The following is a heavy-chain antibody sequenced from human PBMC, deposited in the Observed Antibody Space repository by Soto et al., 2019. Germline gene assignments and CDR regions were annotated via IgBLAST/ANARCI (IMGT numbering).Heavy chain of an antibody. CDR3: ARQYYYDSSGYYLDY. CDR1: GVFLNTSGKC. Sequence: SGSSAGNPTQNLPLACTLSGVFLNTSGKCVGWNPQPPGKALEWLALIEWDDDKYYSTCLKTRLTISKDTSNNQVVLTMTNMDPVDTATYYCARQYYYDSSGYYLDYWGQGTLVTVSS. CDR2: IEWDDDK. V-gene: IGHV2-70*01. D-gene: IGHD3-22*01. J-gene: IGHJ4*02.